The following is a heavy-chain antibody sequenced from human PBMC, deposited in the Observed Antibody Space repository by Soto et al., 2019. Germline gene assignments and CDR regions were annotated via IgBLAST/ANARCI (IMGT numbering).Heavy chain of an antibody. CDR3: ARGGRDGYQGWFDP. D-gene: IGHD5-12*01. CDR1: GGSISSGDYY. J-gene: IGHJ5*02. CDR2: IYYSGST. Sequence: SETLSLTCTVSGGSISSGDYYWSWIRQPPGKGLEWIGYIYYSGSTYYNPSLKSRVTISVDTSKNQFSLKLSSVTAADTAVYYCARGGRDGYQGWFDPWGQGTLVTVSS. V-gene: IGHV4-30-4*01.